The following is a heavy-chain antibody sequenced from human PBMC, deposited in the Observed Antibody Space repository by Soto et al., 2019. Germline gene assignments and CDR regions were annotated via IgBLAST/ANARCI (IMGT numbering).Heavy chain of an antibody. D-gene: IGHD4-17*01. J-gene: IGHJ4*02. CDR3: ARDYGDYSFFFAF. Sequence: SETLSLTCTVSGGSITTYQWSWIRQPPGKGLEWIGGYSGFTDYNPSLESRATISVDHSKNQFSLTLRSVTAADSAVYYCARDYGDYSFFFAFWGQGALVTVSS. CDR2: YSGFT. CDR1: GGSITTYQ. V-gene: IGHV4-59*01.